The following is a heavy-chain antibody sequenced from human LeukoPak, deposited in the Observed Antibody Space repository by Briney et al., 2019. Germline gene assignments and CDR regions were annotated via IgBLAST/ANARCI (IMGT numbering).Heavy chain of an antibody. J-gene: IGHJ6*02. Sequence: PGGSLRLSCAASGFIFSSYAMSWVRQAPGKGLEWVSAISGGGDNTYYAASVKGRFTTTRDNSKNTLCLQMNSLRAEDTALYYCATPRSSYYYYGMDVWGQGTTVIVSS. CDR1: GFIFSSYA. CDR2: ISGGGDNT. CDR3: ATPRSSYYYYGMDV. V-gene: IGHV3-23*01.